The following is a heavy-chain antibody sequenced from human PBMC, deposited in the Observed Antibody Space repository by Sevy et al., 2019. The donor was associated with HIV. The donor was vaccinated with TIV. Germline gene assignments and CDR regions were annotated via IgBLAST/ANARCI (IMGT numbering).Heavy chain of an antibody. CDR1: GFTVSTNY. CDR2: FYSGGNT. Sequence: GGSLRLSCAASGFTVSTNYMSWVRQAPGKGLEWVSVFYSGGNTYYADDVKGRFTISRDNSKNTLYLQMNTLTPEDTAKYYCEREFHGDYLYYFDSWGQGTLVTVSS. CDR3: EREFHGDYLYYFDS. V-gene: IGHV3-53*01. J-gene: IGHJ4*02. D-gene: IGHD4-17*01.